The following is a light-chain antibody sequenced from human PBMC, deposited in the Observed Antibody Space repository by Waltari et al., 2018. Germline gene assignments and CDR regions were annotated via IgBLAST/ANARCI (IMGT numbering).Light chain of an antibody. CDR3: QSYDSSLSGYV. V-gene: IGLV1-40*01. CDR1: SSNIGARYD. Sequence: QSVLTQPPSVSGAPGQRVTIPCTGRSSNIGARYDVHWYQQLPGTAPKLLIYGNSNRPSGVPDRFSGSKSGTSASLAITGLQAEDEADYYCQSYDSSLSGYVFGTGTKVTVL. J-gene: IGLJ1*01. CDR2: GNS.